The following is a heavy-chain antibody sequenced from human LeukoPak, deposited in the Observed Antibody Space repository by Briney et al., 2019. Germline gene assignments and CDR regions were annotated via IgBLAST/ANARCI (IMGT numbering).Heavy chain of an antibody. D-gene: IGHD1-1*01. CDR2: ISAGSGNT. CDR1: GDSSRTNA. Sequence: ASVKVSCKASGDSSRTNAIVWLRQAPGQRPEWMGWISAGSGNTKYSQTLQDRLTLTGDTAASTVYMDLSSLRPEDTAMYFCARERDDDPFDIWGQGTLVIVSS. V-gene: IGHV1-3*01. J-gene: IGHJ3*02. CDR3: ARERDDDPFDI.